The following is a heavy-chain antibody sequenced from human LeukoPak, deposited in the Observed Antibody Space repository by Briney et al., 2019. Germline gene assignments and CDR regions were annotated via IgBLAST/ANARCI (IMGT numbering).Heavy chain of an antibody. V-gene: IGHV1-8*01. CDR3: ATGQEGVDGDLFDP. CDR2: MNPNSGNT. CDR1: GYTFTSYD. J-gene: IGHJ5*02. Sequence: SVKVSCKASGYTFTSYDINWVRQATGQGLEWMGWMNPNSGNTGYAQKFQGRVTMTRNTSISTAYMELSSLRSEDPPVYYCATGQEGVDGDLFDPWGQGTLVTVSS. D-gene: IGHD3-10*01.